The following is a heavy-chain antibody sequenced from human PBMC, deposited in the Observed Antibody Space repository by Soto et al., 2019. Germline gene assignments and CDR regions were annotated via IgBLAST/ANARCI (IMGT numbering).Heavy chain of an antibody. Sequence: QLQLQESGPGLVKPSETLSLTCTVSGGSISSSGHFWGWIRQPPGKGLEWIGTIFYTGSAYYNPSFHSPLAISVNTSQDEFSLKLSAVTAAHTAVYYCARIVSTTPYFLYYMDVWGKGTRGTVSS. CDR2: IFYTGSA. CDR3: ARIVSTTPYFLYYMDV. V-gene: IGHV4-39*01. J-gene: IGHJ6*03. CDR1: GGSISSSGHF. D-gene: IGHD5-12*01.